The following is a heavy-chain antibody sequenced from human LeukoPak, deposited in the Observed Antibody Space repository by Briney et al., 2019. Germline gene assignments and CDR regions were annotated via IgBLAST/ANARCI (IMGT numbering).Heavy chain of an antibody. CDR1: SGSISSGGYY. J-gene: IGHJ4*02. Sequence: SQTLSLTCSGSSGSISSGGYYWSWIRQPPGKGLEWIGYIYYSGTTSYNPSLKSRVTISVDRSKNQFSLKLNSVTAADTAVYYCAREGPYSSSGSFDYWGQGTLVTVSS. V-gene: IGHV4-30-2*01. D-gene: IGHD6-6*01. CDR3: AREGPYSSSGSFDY. CDR2: IYYSGTT.